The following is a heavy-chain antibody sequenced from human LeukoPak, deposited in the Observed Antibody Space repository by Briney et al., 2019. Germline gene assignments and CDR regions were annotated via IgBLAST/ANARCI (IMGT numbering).Heavy chain of an antibody. Sequence: ASVKVSCKASGYTFTSYDINWVRQATGQGLEWMGWMNPNSGNTGYAQKFQGRVTMTRNTSISTAYMELSSLRSEDTAVYYCARATPFRTYCSGGSCNAYYFDYWGQGTLVTVSS. CDR3: ARATPFRTYCSGGSCNAYYFDY. CDR1: GYTFTSYD. V-gene: IGHV1-8*01. CDR2: MNPNSGNT. J-gene: IGHJ4*02. D-gene: IGHD2-15*01.